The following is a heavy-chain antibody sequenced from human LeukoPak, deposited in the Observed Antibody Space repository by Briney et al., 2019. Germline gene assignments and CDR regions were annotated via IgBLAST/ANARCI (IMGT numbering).Heavy chain of an antibody. J-gene: IGHJ3*02. D-gene: IGHD1-1*01. CDR2: ISWNSGSI. V-gene: IGHV3-9*01. CDR1: GFTFDDYA. Sequence: GGSLRLSCAASGFTFDDYAMHWVRQAPGKGLEWVSGISWNSGSIGYADSVKGRFTISRDNAKNSLYLQMNSLRAEDTALYYCAKGYNWYDGAFGIWGQGTMVTVSS. CDR3: AKGYNWYDGAFGI.